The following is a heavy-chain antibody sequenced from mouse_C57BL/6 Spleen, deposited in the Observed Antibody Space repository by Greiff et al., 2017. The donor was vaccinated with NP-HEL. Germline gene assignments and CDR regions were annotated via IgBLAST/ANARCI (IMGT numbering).Heavy chain of an antibody. CDR3: ARGDYVHWYFDV. Sequence: QVQLQQPGAELVKPGASVKLSCKASGYTFTSYWMHWVKQRPGQGLEWIGMIHPNSGSTNYNEKFKSKATLTVDKSSSTAYMQLSSLTSEDSAVYYCARGDYVHWYFDVWGTRTTVTVSS. V-gene: IGHV1-64*01. CDR1: GYTFTSYW. CDR2: IHPNSGST. J-gene: IGHJ1*03. D-gene: IGHD1-1*02.